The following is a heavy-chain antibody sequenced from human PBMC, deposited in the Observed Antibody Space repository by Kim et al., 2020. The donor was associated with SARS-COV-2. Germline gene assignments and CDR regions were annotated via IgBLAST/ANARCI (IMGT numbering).Heavy chain of an antibody. V-gene: IGHV3-53*01. CDR2: IYSGGST. CDR3: ARDVLTRIRGFGELASGMDV. D-gene: IGHD3-10*01. CDR1: GFTVSSNY. J-gene: IGHJ6*02. Sequence: GGSLRLSCAASGFTVSSNYMSWVRQAPGKGLEWVSVIYSGGSTYYADSVKGRFTISRDNSKNTLYLQMNSLRAEDTAVYYCARDVLTRIRGFGELASGMDVWGQGTTVTVSS.